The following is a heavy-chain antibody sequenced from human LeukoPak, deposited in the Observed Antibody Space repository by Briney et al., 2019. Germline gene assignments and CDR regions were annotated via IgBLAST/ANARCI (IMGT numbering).Heavy chain of an antibody. Sequence: GASVKVSCKASGYTFTSYAMHWVRQAPGQRLEWMGWINAGNGNTKYSQKFQGRVTITRDTSASTACMEVSSLRSDDSAVYYCARGAREVVVVITKYYVDFWGQGTLVTVSS. V-gene: IGHV1-3*01. J-gene: IGHJ4*02. CDR2: INAGNGNT. CDR1: GYTFTSYA. D-gene: IGHD3-22*01. CDR3: ARGAREVVVVITKYYVDF.